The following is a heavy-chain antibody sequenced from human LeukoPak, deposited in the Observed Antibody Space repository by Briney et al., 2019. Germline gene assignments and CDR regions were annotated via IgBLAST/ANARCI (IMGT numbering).Heavy chain of an antibody. D-gene: IGHD3-10*01. CDR2: IYYSGST. Sequence: SETLSLTCTVSGVSISSSSYYWGWIRQPPGKGLEWIVSIYYSGSTYYNPSLKSRVTISVDTSKNQFSLKLSSVTAANTAVYYCARHGYYYGSGSYRGDNWFDPWGQGILVTVSS. V-gene: IGHV4-39*01. CDR1: GVSISSSSYY. CDR3: ARHGYYYGSGSYRGDNWFDP. J-gene: IGHJ5*02.